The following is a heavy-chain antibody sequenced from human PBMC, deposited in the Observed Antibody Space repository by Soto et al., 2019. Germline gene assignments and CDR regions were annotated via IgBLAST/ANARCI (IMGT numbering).Heavy chain of an antibody. CDR2: TYYRSKWYY. CDR1: GDSVSSNHAT. CDR3: VRLIGNSWLDS. V-gene: IGHV6-1*01. Sequence: VQLQQSGPGLVKPSQTLSLTCAISGDSVSSNHATWDWIRQSPSRALEWLGRTYYRSKWYYDYALSGKARITITPDTSTNPLSLQLNSVTPADTAVYYCVRLIGNSWLDSWGQGTLVTVSS. D-gene: IGHD3-16*01. J-gene: IGHJ5*01.